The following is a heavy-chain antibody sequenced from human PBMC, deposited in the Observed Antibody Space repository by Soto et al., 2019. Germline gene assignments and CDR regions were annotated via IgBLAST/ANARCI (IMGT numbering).Heavy chain of an antibody. CDR2: ISSSSSYI. J-gene: IGHJ3*02. D-gene: IGHD1-26*01. V-gene: IGHV3-21*01. Sequence: GGSLRLSCAASGFTFSSYSMNWVRQAPGKGLEWLSSISSSSSYIYYADSVKGRFTISRDNAKNSLYLQMNSLRAEDTAVYYCARDPGGSYYAFDIWGQGTMVTVSS. CDR3: ARDPGGSYYAFDI. CDR1: GFTFSSYS.